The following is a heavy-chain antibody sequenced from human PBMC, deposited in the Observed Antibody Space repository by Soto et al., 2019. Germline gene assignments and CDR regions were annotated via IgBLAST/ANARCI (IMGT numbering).Heavy chain of an antibody. J-gene: IGHJ4*02. V-gene: IGHV1-69*13. CDR3: ARHKGSSWYGPFDY. CDR1: GYTFTGYY. CDR2: IIPIFGTA. D-gene: IGHD6-13*01. Sequence: ASVKVSCKASGYTFTGYYMHWVRQAPGQGLEWMGGIIPIFGTANYAQKFQGRVTITADESTSTAYMELSSLRSEDTAVYYCARHKGSSWYGPFDYWGQGTLVTVSS.